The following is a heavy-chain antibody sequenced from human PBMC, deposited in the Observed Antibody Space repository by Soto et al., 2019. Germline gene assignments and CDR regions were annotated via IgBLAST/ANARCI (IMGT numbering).Heavy chain of an antibody. CDR3: ARYQKGPFDY. CDR2: IYYTGST. J-gene: IGHJ4*02. CDR1: GGSISSGDYY. D-gene: IGHD2-2*01. V-gene: IGHV4-30-4*01. Sequence: PSETLSLTCTVSGGSISSGDYYWVWIRQPPGKGLEWIGYIYYTGSTYYNPSLKSRLTISVDTSKNQFSLKLTSVTAADTAVYFCARYQKGPFDYWGQGTLVTVS.